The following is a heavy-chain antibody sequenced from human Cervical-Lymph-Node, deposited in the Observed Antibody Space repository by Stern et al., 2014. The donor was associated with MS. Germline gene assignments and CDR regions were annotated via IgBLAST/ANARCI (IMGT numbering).Heavy chain of an antibody. Sequence: VQLEESGGGVVQPGRSLRLSCAGSGFTFSTYGIHWVRQAPGKGLEWEALISHDGSKKSYVDSVKGRFTISRDNSKNTVYVHMNSLRDEDTAVYYCAKDRGSGWSLDYWGQGTLVIVSS. CDR1: GFTFSTYG. V-gene: IGHV3-30*18. D-gene: IGHD6-19*01. CDR2: ISHDGSKK. CDR3: AKDRGSGWSLDY. J-gene: IGHJ4*02.